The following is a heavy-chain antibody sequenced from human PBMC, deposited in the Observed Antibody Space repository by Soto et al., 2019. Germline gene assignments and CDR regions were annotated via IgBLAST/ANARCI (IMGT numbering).Heavy chain of an antibody. CDR3: TTGPGYSYGYDY. Sequence: GGSLRLSCAASGFTFSNAWMSWVRQAPGKGLEWVGRIKSKTDGGTTDYAAPVKGRFTISRDDSKNTLYLQMNSLKTEDTAVYYCTTGPGYSYGYDYWGQGTLGTVSS. V-gene: IGHV3-15*01. CDR2: IKSKTDGGTT. D-gene: IGHD5-18*01. J-gene: IGHJ4*02. CDR1: GFTFSNAW.